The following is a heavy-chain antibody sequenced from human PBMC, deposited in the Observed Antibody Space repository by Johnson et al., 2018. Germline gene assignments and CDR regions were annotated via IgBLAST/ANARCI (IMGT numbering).Heavy chain of an antibody. Sequence: VQLVESGGGVVQPGRSLRLSCAASGFTFDDYGMSWVRQAPGKGLEWVGFIRSKAYGGTTEYAASVKGRFTISRDDSKSIAYLQMNSLKTEDTAVYYCTRVSSSWYVYDYGMDVWGQGTTVTVSS. CDR2: IRSKAYGGTT. CDR1: GFTFDDYG. V-gene: IGHV3-49*04. J-gene: IGHJ6*02. D-gene: IGHD6-13*01. CDR3: TRVSSSWYVYDYGMDV.